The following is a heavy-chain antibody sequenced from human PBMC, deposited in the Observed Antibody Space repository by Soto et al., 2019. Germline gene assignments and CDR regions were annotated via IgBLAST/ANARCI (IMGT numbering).Heavy chain of an antibody. CDR1: GYTLSSYD. CDR2: MNPNSGNT. Sequence: XSVKVSCMASGYTLSSYDINWVRQATGQGLEWMGWMNPNSGNTGYAQKFQGRVTMTRNTSINTAYMELSSLRSEDTAVYYCERARDSKGDYWGQGTLVTVSS. V-gene: IGHV1-8*01. J-gene: IGHJ4*02. D-gene: IGHD3-22*01. CDR3: ERARDSKGDY.